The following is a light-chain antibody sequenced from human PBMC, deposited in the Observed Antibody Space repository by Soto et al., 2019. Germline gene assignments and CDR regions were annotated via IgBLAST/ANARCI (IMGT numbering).Light chain of an antibody. J-gene: IGLJ1*01. CDR1: TTDVGGYNY. CDR2: EVT. CDR3: ASFTPISTRV. V-gene: IGLV2-14*01. Sequence: QSALTQPPSASGSPGHSITISCTGTTTDVGGYNYVSWYRHHPGEAPKLIIYEVTNRPSGVSNRFSGSKSGNTASLTISGLKAEDEADYYCASFTPISTRVFGTGTKVTVL.